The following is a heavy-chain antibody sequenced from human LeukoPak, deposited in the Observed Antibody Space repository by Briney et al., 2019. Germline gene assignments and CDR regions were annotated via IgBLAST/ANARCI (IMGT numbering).Heavy chain of an antibody. CDR2: ISGSAAST. V-gene: IGHV3-23*01. Sequence: GGSLRLSCAASGFTFSSYAMTWVRQAPGKGLEWVSIISGSAASTDYADSVKGRFAISRDNSKSTLYLQMNSLRAEDTAVYYCAKLRGIDFWSGYYQKPGQYYFDYWGQGTLVTVSS. J-gene: IGHJ4*02. CDR1: GFTFSSYA. D-gene: IGHD3-3*01. CDR3: AKLRGIDFWSGYYQKPGQYYFDY.